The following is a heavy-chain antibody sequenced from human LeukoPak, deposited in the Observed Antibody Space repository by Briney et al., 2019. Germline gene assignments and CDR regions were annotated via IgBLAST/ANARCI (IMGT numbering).Heavy chain of an antibody. CDR1: GFTFSGSG. CDR3: AKGGCRGTCNPLAY. D-gene: IGHD2-15*01. CDR2: SGDSDGST. Sequence: PGGSLRLSCAASGFTFSGSGMSWVRQAPGKGLEWISSSGDSDGSTYYADSLKGRFTIPRDNSKNTLYLQMNNLRAEDTAVYYCAKGGCRGTCNPLAYWGQGALVTVSP. V-gene: IGHV3-23*01. J-gene: IGHJ4*02.